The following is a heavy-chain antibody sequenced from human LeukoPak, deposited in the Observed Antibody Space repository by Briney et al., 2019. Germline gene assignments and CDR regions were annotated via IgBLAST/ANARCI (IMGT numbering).Heavy chain of an antibody. J-gene: IGHJ3*02. Sequence: ASVKVSCKASGYTFTSYGISWVRQAPGQGLEWMVWISAYNGNTNYAQKLQGRVTMTTDTSTSTAYMELRSLRSDDTAVYYCARDYYDFWSGYQDAFDIWGQGTMVTVSS. CDR3: ARDYYDFWSGYQDAFDI. D-gene: IGHD3-3*01. CDR1: GYTFTSYG. CDR2: ISAYNGNT. V-gene: IGHV1-18*01.